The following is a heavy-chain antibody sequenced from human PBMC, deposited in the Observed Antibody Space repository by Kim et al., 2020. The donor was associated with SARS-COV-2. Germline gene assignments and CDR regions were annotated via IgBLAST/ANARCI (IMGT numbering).Heavy chain of an antibody. V-gene: IGHV1-18*04. J-gene: IGHJ3*01. CDR3: ASVMCPSPPGASAAARQWGCDGIDV. Sequence: ASVKVSCKASGYTFTSYGISWVRQAPGQGLEWMGWISAYNGNTNYAQKLQGRVTMTTDTSTSTAYMELRSLRSDDTAVYYCASVMCPSPPGASAAARQWGCDGIDVWGQGTMVTVSS. CDR1: GYTFTSYG. D-gene: IGHD6-6*01. CDR2: ISAYNGNT.